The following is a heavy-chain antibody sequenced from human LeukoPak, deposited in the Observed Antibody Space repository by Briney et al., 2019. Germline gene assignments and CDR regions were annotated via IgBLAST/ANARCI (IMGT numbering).Heavy chain of an antibody. CDR1: GGSFSGYY. J-gene: IGHJ4*02. CDR2: INHSGST. Sequence: PSETLSLTCAVYGGSFSGYYWSWIRQPPGKGLEWIGEINHSGSTNYNPSLKSRVTISVDTSKNQFSLKLSSVTAADTAVYYCARHRIVGATVYFDYWGQGTLVTVSS. CDR3: ARHRIVGATVYFDY. D-gene: IGHD1-26*01. V-gene: IGHV4-34*01.